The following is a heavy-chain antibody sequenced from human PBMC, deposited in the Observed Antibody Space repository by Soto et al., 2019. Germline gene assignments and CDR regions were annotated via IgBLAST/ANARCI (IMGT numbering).Heavy chain of an antibody. CDR3: TRAPGYFASYYGMDV. J-gene: IGHJ6*02. CDR1: GFNFVDYA. V-gene: IGHV3-49*03. Sequence: GGSLRLSSTASGFNFVDYAMSWFRQAPGKGLEWVGFIRSKAYGGTTEYAASVKGRSTISRDDSKSIAYLQMNSLKTEDTAVYYCTRAPGYFASYYGMDVWGQGTTVTVSS. D-gene: IGHD3-9*01. CDR2: IRSKAYGGTT.